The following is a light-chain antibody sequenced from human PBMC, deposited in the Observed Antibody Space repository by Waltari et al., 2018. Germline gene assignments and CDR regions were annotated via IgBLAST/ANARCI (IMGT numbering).Light chain of an antibody. J-gene: IGKJ3*01. CDR2: DAS. Sequence: EIVSTQSPATLSFSPVERPTLACRASQSVSRYLAWYQQKPGQAPRLLIYDASNRATGIPARFSGSGSGTDFTLTISSLEPEDFAVYYCQQRSNWPPEFTFGPGTKVDIK. CDR3: QQRSNWPPEFT. V-gene: IGKV3-11*01. CDR1: QSVSRY.